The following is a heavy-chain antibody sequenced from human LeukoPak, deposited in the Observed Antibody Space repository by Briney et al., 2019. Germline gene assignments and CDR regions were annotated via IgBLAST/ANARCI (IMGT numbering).Heavy chain of an antibody. V-gene: IGHV3-21*01. CDR3: ARALYYDFWSGYSSAPDDAFDI. Sequence: GGSLRHSCAASGFTFSSYSMNWVRQAPGKGLEWVSSISSSSSYIYYADSVKGRFTISRDNAKNSLYLQMNSLRAEDTAVYYCARALYYDFWSGYSSAPDDAFDIWGQGTMVTVSS. J-gene: IGHJ3*02. CDR2: ISSSSSYI. CDR1: GFTFSSYS. D-gene: IGHD3-3*01.